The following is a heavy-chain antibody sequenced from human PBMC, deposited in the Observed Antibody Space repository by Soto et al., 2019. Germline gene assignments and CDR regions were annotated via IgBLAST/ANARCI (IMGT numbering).Heavy chain of an antibody. V-gene: IGHV3-30-3*01. D-gene: IGHD6-13*01. CDR3: ARDRGAAGPVRAKTRKYYYYGMDV. Sequence: GGSLRLSCAASGFTFSSYAMHWVRQAPGKGLEWVAVISYDGSNKYYADSVKGRFTISRDNSKNTLYLQMNSLRAEDTAVYYCARDRGAAGPVRAKTRKYYYYGMDVWGQGTTVTVSS. CDR2: ISYDGSNK. J-gene: IGHJ6*02. CDR1: GFTFSSYA.